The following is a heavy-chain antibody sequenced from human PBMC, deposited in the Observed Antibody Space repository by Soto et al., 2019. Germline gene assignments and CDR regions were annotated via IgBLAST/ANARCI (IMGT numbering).Heavy chain of an antibody. J-gene: IGHJ3*01. CDR2: ISSSGSTI. V-gene: IGHV3-11*04. Sequence: PGGSLRLSCAASGFTFSDYYMSWIRQAPGKGLEWVSYISSSGSTIYYADSVKGRFTISRDNAKNSLFLQMNSLRAEDTALEYCATLSSRHGLDFWGQGTMVPVAS. CDR1: GFTFSDYY. D-gene: IGHD6-19*01. CDR3: ATLSSRHGLDF.